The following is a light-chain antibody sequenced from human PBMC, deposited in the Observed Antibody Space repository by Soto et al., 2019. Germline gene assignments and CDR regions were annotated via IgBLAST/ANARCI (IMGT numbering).Light chain of an antibody. CDR3: QQYGTSPMYT. Sequence: EIVLTQSPGTLSLSPGERATLSCRASQSVSSSYLAWYQQTPGQAPSLLIYGVSSRTTGIPDRFSGSGSGTDFTLTLSRLEPEDFAVYYCQQYGTSPMYTFGQGTNLEIK. V-gene: IGKV3-20*01. J-gene: IGKJ2*01. CDR1: QSVSSSY. CDR2: GVS.